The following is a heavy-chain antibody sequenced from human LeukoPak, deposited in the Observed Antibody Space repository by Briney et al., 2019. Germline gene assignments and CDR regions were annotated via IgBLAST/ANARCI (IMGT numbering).Heavy chain of an antibody. CDR2: IYPGDSDT. V-gene: IGHV5-51*01. CDR1: GYSFTSYW. CDR3: ARRERYYDFWSGYRRAYDAFDI. D-gene: IGHD3-3*01. Sequence: GESLKISCKDSGYSFTSYWIGWGRQIPGKGLEWRGIIYPGDSDTTYSPSFQGQVTISADKSISTAYLQWSSLKASDTAMYYCARRERYYDFWSGYRRAYDAFDIWGQGTMVTVSS. J-gene: IGHJ3*02.